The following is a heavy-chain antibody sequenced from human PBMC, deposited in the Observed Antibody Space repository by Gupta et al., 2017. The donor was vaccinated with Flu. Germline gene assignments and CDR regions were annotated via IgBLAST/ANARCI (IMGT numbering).Heavy chain of an antibody. CDR1: GGSFSGYY. CDR2: INHSGST. J-gene: IGHJ4*02. D-gene: IGHD6-19*01. Sequence: QVQLQQWGAGLLKPSETLSLTCAVYGGSFSGYYWSWIRQPPGKGLEWIGEINHSGSTNYNPSLKSRVTISVDTSKNQFSLKLSSVTAADTAVYYCARVLAWWYSSGWADYWGQGTLVTVSS. CDR3: ARVLAWWYSSGWADY. V-gene: IGHV4-34*01.